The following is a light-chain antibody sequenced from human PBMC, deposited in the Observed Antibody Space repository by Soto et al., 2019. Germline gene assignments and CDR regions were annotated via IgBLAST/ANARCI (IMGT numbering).Light chain of an antibody. Sequence: QSALAQPRSVSGSPLQSVTISCTRTSSDVGGYNYVSWYQQHQSRAPKVMIYDVSKRPSGVPDRFSGSKAGNTASLTISGLQAEDEADYYCCSYAGSYTDVFGTGTKVTVL. CDR3: CSYAGSYTDV. CDR1: SSDVGGYNY. CDR2: DVS. V-gene: IGLV2-11*01. J-gene: IGLJ1*01.